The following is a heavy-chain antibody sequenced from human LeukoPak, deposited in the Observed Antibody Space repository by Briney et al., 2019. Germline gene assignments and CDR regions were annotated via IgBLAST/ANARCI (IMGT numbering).Heavy chain of an antibody. Sequence: GRSLSLSCAASGFTLSIDSMSWVRHAPGRGQGWVANIKKDVSEKYYVDSVKGRFTISRDNSKNTLYLEMDTVRGEDRAVYYCAKALGANCGAGCSSRYFDCWGQGTLVTVSS. D-gene: IGHD2-21*02. V-gene: IGHV3-7*03. CDR2: IKKDVSEK. CDR3: AKALGANCGAGCSSRYFDC. CDR1: GFTLSIDS. J-gene: IGHJ4*02.